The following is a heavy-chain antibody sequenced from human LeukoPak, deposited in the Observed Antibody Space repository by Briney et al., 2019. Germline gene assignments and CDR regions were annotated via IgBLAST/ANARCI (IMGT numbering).Heavy chain of an antibody. CDR3: ARVTYYYDSSAYYHLQSGAFDI. CDR1: GGSISSSSYY. D-gene: IGHD3-22*01. V-gene: IGHV4-39*07. CDR2: IFHTGST. J-gene: IGHJ3*02. Sequence: SETLSLTCTVSGGSISSSSYYWGWIRQPPGKGLEWIGSIFHTGSTYHNPSLKSRVTISVDTSKNQFSLKLSSVTAADTAVYYCARVTYYYDSSAYYHLQSGAFDIWGQGTMVTVSS.